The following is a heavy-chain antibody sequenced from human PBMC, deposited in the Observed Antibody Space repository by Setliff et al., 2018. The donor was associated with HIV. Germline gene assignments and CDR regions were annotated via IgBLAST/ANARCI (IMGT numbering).Heavy chain of an antibody. J-gene: IGHJ4*01. Sequence: LSLTCAVYGESFSDYYWSWIRRPPGKGLEWIGEINHSESTNYNPSLKSRVTVSVDTSKKQFSLRLSSVSAADTALYYCARGGGITWRSYSFDYWGHGTLVTVSS. V-gene: IGHV4-34*01. CDR2: INHSEST. CDR1: GESFSDYY. CDR3: ARGGGITWRSYSFDY. D-gene: IGHD3-10*01.